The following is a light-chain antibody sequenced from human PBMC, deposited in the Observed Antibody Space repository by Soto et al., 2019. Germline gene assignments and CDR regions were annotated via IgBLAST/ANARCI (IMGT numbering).Light chain of an antibody. J-gene: IGKJ2*01. CDR2: DAS. CDR3: QQYNSYSMYT. Sequence: DIQMTQSPSTLSASVGDRVTITCRASQSISSWLAWYQQKPGKAPKLLIYDASSLESGVPSRFSGSGSGTEFTLTISSLQPDDFAPYYSQQYNSYSMYTFGQGTKLEIK. V-gene: IGKV1-5*01. CDR1: QSISSW.